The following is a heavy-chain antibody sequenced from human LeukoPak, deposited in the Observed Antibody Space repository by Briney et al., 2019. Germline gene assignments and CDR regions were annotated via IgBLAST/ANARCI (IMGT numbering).Heavy chain of an antibody. CDR1: GYAFTGYY. CDR3: AREKAVAGKSQYFQH. D-gene: IGHD6-19*01. Sequence: ASVKVSCKASGYAFTGYYMHWVRQAPGQGLEWMGWINPNSGGTNYAQKFQGRVTMTRDTSISTAYMELSRLRSDDTAVYYCAREKAVAGKSQYFQHWGQGTLVTVSS. J-gene: IGHJ1*01. V-gene: IGHV1-2*02. CDR2: INPNSGGT.